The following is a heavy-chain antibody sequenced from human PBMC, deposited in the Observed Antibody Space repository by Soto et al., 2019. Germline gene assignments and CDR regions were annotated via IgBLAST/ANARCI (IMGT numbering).Heavy chain of an antibody. J-gene: IGHJ5*02. Sequence: TLSRSCPVSGASINSGDYFWSWIRQHPGKGLEWIGYIYYSGSAYYNPSLKSRVTISVDTSKNHFSLKLTSVTAADTAVYFCERVRHTVLVPAAMTAWFDPWGQGTLVTVSS. CDR2: IYYSGSA. CDR1: GASINSGDYF. CDR3: ERVRHTVLVPAAMTAWFDP. V-gene: IGHV4-31*03. D-gene: IGHD2-2*01.